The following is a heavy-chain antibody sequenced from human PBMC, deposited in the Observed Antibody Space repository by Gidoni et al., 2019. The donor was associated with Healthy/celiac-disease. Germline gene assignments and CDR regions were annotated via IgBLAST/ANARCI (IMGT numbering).Heavy chain of an antibody. Sequence: QLQLQESGPGLVKPSETLSLPCTVSGGPISSSSYYWGWIRQPPGKGLEWIGSIYYSGSTYYNPSLKSRVTISVDTSKNQFSLKLSAVTAADTAVYYCARDNWNVKFDYWGQGTLVTVSS. CDR2: IYYSGST. V-gene: IGHV4-39*07. CDR3: ARDNWNVKFDY. J-gene: IGHJ4*02. D-gene: IGHD1-20*01. CDR1: GGPISSSSYY.